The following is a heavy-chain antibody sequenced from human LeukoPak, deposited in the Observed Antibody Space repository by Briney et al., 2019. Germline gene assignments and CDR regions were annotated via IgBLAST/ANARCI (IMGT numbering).Heavy chain of an antibody. J-gene: IGHJ4*02. V-gene: IGHV4-61*05. CDR2: IYYSGST. CDR1: GGSISSSSYY. CDR3: ARAVLRYFDWSD. D-gene: IGHD3-9*01. Sequence: PSETLSLTCTVSGGSISSSSYYWGWIRQPPGKGLEWIGYIYYSGSTNYNPSLKSRVTISVDTSKNQFSLKLSSVTAADTAVYYCARAVLRYFDWSDWGQGTLVTVSS.